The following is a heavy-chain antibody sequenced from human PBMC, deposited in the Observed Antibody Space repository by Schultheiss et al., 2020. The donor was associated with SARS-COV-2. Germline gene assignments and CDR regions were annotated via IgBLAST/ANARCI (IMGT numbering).Heavy chain of an antibody. CDR3: AREGGYVVY. J-gene: IGHJ4*02. Sequence: SETLSLTCAVSGYSISSGYYWGWIRQPPGKGLEWIGSIYYSGSTYYNPSLKSRVTISVDTSKNQFSLKLSSVTAADTAVYYSAREGGYVVYWGQGTLVTVSS. CDR2: IYYSGST. D-gene: IGHD5-12*01. V-gene: IGHV4-38-2*02. CDR1: GYSISSGYY.